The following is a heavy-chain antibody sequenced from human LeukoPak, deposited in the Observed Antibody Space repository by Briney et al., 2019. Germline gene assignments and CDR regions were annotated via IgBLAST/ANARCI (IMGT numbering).Heavy chain of an antibody. CDR1: GGTFSSYA. CDR3: ASRPYYYDSSGYYGDDAFDI. J-gene: IGHJ3*02. Sequence: GSSVKVSCKASGGTFSSYAISWVRQAPGQGLEWMGGIIPIFGTANYAQKFQGRVTITTDESTNTAYMELSSLRSEDTAVYYCASRPYYYDSSGYYGDDAFDIWGQGTMVTVSS. V-gene: IGHV1-69*05. D-gene: IGHD3-22*01. CDR2: IIPIFGTA.